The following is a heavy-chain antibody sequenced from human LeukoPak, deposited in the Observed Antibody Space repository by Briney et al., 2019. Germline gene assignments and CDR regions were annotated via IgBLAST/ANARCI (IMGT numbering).Heavy chain of an antibody. V-gene: IGHV4-39*07. CDR2: IYYSGST. CDR1: GGSISSSSYY. CDR3: ARLRLNRGYGGNSYRGDY. D-gene: IGHD4-23*01. J-gene: IGHJ4*02. Sequence: SETLSLTCTVSGGSISSSSYYWGWIRQPPGKGLEWIGSIYYSGSTYYNPSLKSRVTISVDTSKNQFSLKLSSVTAADTAVYYCARLRLNRGYGGNSYRGDYWGQGTLVTVSS.